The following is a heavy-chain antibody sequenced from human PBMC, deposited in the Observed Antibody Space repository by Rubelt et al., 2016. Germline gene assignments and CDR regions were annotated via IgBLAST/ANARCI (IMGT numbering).Heavy chain of an antibody. J-gene: IGHJ5*02. D-gene: IGHD5-24*01. CDR2: INGDGAST. CDR1: GFSFSSYA. V-gene: IGHV3-74*01. Sequence: EVQLVESGGGLAQPGGSLRLSCAASGFSFSSYAMSWVRQAPGKGLVWVSRINGDGASTSYADFVKGRFTISRDNAKNTLYLQMNSLRAEDTAVYYCARDNTMGRFDPWGQGTLVTVSS. CDR3: ARDNTMGRFDP.